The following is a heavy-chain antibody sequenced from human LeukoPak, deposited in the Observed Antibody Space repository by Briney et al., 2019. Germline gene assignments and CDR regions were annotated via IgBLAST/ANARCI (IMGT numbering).Heavy chain of an antibody. V-gene: IGHV4-39*02. CDR3: AKDSSSVAGMGDY. Sequence: SETLSLTCTVSGGSISSSSYCWGWIRQPPGKGLEWIGSIYYSGSTYYNPSLKSRVTISVDTSKNQFSLKLSSVTAADTAVYYCAKDSSSVAGMGDYWGQGTLVTVSS. D-gene: IGHD6-19*01. J-gene: IGHJ4*02. CDR1: GGSISSSSYC. CDR2: IYYSGST.